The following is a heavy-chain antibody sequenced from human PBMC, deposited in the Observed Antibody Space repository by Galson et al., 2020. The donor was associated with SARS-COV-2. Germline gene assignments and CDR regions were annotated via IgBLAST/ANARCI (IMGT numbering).Heavy chain of an antibody. CDR2: MSSDGINK. CDR3: ARDNYYDNSGYATGYYHDGMGV. D-gene: IGHD3-22*01. V-gene: IGHV3-30-3*01. CDR1: EFTFSSYA. Sequence: GGSLRLSCAASEFTFSSYAMHWVRQAPGKGLEWVAVMSSDGINKYYADSVKGRFTISRDNSKNTLYLQMNSLRAEDTAVYYCARDNYYDNSGYATGYYHDGMGVWGQGTTVTVSS. J-gene: IGHJ6*02.